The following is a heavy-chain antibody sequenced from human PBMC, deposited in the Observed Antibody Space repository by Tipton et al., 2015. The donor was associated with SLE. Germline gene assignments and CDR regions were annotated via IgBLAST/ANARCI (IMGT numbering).Heavy chain of an antibody. J-gene: IGHJ4*02. Sequence: GSLRLSCVVSGFTLSNFAMGWVRQAPGKGLEWVPAISGSGGITTYADSVKCRFTISRDNSKNTLYLQMNSLRADDTAVYYCAKALGDYSGKTFDSWDQGTLVTVFS. CDR1: GFTLSNFA. D-gene: IGHD4-11*01. V-gene: IGHV3-23*01. CDR3: AKALGDYSGKTFDS. CDR2: ISGSGGIT.